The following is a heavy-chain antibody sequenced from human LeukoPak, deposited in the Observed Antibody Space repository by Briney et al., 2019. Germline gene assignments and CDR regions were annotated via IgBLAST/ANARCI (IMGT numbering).Heavy chain of an antibody. J-gene: IGHJ4*02. CDR3: ARLSRQGYTSSWLDY. CDR2: INSDGSST. CDR1: GFTFSSYW. V-gene: IGHV3-74*01. D-gene: IGHD6-13*01. Sequence: GGSLRLSCAASGFTFSSYWMHWVRQAPGKGLVWVSHINSDGSSTNYADSVKGRFTISRDNAKNTLCLQMNSLRAEDTAVYYCARLSRQGYTSSWLDYWGQGTLVTVSS.